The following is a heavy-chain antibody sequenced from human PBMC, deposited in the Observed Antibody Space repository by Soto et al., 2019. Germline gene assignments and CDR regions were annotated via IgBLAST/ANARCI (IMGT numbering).Heavy chain of an antibody. CDR3: ARDRSTMDDFWSGYSVYFDY. J-gene: IGHJ4*02. D-gene: IGHD3-3*01. Sequence: ASVKVSCKASGYTFTGYYMHWVRQAPGQGLEWMGWINPNSGGTNYAQKFQGRVTMTRDTSISTAYMELSRLRSDNTAVYYCARDRSTMDDFWSGYSVYFDYWGQGTLVTV. V-gene: IGHV1-2*02. CDR1: GYTFTGYY. CDR2: INPNSGGT.